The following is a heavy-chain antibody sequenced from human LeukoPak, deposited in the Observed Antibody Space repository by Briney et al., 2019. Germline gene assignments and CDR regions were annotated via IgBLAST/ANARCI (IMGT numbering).Heavy chain of an antibody. J-gene: IGHJ6*02. Sequence: ASVKVSCKASGYTFTCYYMHWVRQAPGQGVEWMGWINPNSGGTNYAQKFQGRVTMTRDTSISTAYMELSRLRSDDTAVYYCARDGGEILGYYYYGMDVWGQGTTVTVSS. CDR2: INPNSGGT. CDR1: GYTFTCYY. CDR3: ARDGGEILGYYYYGMDV. D-gene: IGHD3-16*01. V-gene: IGHV1-2*02.